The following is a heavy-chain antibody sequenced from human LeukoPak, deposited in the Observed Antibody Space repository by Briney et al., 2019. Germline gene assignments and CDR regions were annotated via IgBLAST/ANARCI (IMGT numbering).Heavy chain of an antibody. V-gene: IGHV4-59*01. CDR2: IYYSGST. D-gene: IGHD3-22*01. J-gene: IGHJ4*02. CDR1: GGSISSYY. CDR3: ARVCYDSSCDY. Sequence: SETLSLTCTVSGGSISSYYWSWIRQPPGKGLEWIGYIYYSGSTNYNPSLKSRVTISVDTSKNQFSLKLSSVTAADTAVYYCARVCYDSSCDYWRQGTLVTVSS.